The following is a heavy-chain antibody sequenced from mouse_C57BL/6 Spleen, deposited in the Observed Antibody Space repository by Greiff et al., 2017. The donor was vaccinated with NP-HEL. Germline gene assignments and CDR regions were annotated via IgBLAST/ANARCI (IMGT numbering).Heavy chain of an antibody. V-gene: IGHV1-15*01. CDR3: TRGDDYGSSLFAC. J-gene: IGHJ3*01. CDR2: IDPETGGT. D-gene: IGHD1-1*01. Sequence: QVQLKESGAELVRPGASVTLSCKASGYTFTDYEMHWVKQTPVHGLEWIGAIDPETGGTAYNQKFKGKAILTADKSSSTAYMELRSLTSEDSAVYYCTRGDDYGSSLFACWGQGTLVTVSA. CDR1: GYTFTDYE.